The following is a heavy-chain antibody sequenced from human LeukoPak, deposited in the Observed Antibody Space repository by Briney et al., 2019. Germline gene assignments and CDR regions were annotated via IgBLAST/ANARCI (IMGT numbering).Heavy chain of an antibody. CDR1: GYTFTGYY. CDR3: TRGGSDWFYNYFDP. V-gene: IGHV1-2*02. J-gene: IGHJ5*02. CDR2: IKPSSGDA. D-gene: IGHD6-19*01. Sequence: EASVNVSCKTSGYTFTGYYMFWVRQAPGQGLEWMGWIKPSSGDAKSAQKFQDRVTMTRDPSISTFYLEVTRLTSDDTAVYYCTRGGSDWFYNYFDPWAREPWSPSPQ.